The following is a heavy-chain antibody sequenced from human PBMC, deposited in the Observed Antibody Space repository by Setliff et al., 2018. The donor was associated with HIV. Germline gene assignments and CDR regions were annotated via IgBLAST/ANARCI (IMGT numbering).Heavy chain of an antibody. CDR2: IYYSGST. CDR1: GGSVGSGSYY. CDR3: ARDPPGYGDSKDY. V-gene: IGHV4-61*01. D-gene: IGHD4-17*01. Sequence: SETLSLTCRVSGGSVGSGSYYWSWIRQSPGKGLEWLGYIYYSGSTTYNPSLRSRVTISIDTSKNQFSLNLRSVTAADTAVYCCARDPPGYGDSKDYWGQGKLVTVSS. J-gene: IGHJ4*02.